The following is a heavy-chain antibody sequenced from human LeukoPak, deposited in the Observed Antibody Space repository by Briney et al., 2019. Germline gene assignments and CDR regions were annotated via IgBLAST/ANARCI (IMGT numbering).Heavy chain of an antibody. V-gene: IGHV1-18*01. CDR1: GYTFTSYG. CDR3: ARDTDWGSPVDY. D-gene: IGHD3-9*01. J-gene: IGHJ4*02. Sequence: APVKVSCKASGYTFTSYGISWVRQAPGQGLEWMGWISAYNGNTKYAQKLQGRVTMTTDTSTSTAYMELRSLRSDDTAVYYCARDTDWGSPVDYWGQGTLVTVSS. CDR2: ISAYNGNT.